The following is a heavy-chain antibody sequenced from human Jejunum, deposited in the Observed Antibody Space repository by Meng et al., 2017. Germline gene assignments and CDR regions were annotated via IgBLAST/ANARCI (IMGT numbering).Heavy chain of an antibody. J-gene: IGHJ2*01. Sequence: VDVEESGPGLVKPPETRSLTCAVSGGSIERNNWWTWICPPPGQGLEWIGEVYHSGSTHYNPSLQSRVTISIDNSKNRFSLSLNSVTAADTAIYYCARADYVRYFDLWGRGTLVTVSS. CDR3: ARADYVRYFDL. CDR1: GGSIERNNW. CDR2: VYHSGST. V-gene: IGHV4-4*03. D-gene: IGHD3-10*02.